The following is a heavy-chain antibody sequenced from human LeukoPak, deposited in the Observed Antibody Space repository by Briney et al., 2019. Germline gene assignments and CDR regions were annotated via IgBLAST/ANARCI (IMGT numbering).Heavy chain of an antibody. J-gene: IGHJ4*02. V-gene: IGHV3-21*01. CDR3: ARGHCDVLAASYKWTPDY. D-gene: IGHD3-9*01. Sequence: GRSLRLSCAASVFTFSTFNMNWVRQAPGKGLEWVSSIPSGGDYIYYADSVKGRFTTSRDNAKNSLSLQLNSLRVEDTAVYYCARGHCDVLAASYKWTPDYWGQGSLVTVSS. CDR2: IPSGGDYI. CDR1: VFTFSTFN.